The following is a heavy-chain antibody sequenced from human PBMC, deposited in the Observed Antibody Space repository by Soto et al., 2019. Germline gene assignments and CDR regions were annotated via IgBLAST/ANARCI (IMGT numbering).Heavy chain of an antibody. D-gene: IGHD3-22*01. CDR1: GFTFSNAW. CDR2: IKSKTDGGTT. V-gene: IGHV3-15*01. Sequence: GGSLRLSCAAYGFTFSNAWMSWVRQAPGKGLEWVGRIKSKTDGGTTDYAAPVKGRFTISRDDSKNTLYLQMNSLKTEDTAVYYCTTMATMIVVGYWGQGTLVTVSS. J-gene: IGHJ4*02. CDR3: TTMATMIVVGY.